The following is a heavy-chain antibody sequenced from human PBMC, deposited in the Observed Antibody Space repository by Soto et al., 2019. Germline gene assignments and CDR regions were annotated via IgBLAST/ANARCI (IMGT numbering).Heavy chain of an antibody. Sequence: SETLSLTCTVSGGSISSYYWSWIRQPPGKGLEWIGYIYYSGSTNYNPSLKSRVTISVDTSKNQFSLKLSSVTAADTAVYYCARLGDIVVVPAAMQGYWFDPWGQGTLVTVSS. J-gene: IGHJ5*02. CDR3: ARLGDIVVVPAAMQGYWFDP. V-gene: IGHV4-59*08. CDR1: GGSISSYY. CDR2: IYYSGST. D-gene: IGHD2-2*01.